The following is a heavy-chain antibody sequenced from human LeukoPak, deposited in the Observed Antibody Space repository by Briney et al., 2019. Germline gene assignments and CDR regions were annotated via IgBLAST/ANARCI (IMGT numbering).Heavy chain of an antibody. Sequence: SETLSLTCSVFSGSISSRSHYWGWIRQSPEKGLEWIGSIYHSGTTYHNPSPKSRVTISVDTSMNQFSLNLSGVTAADTAVYYCASQFSSTWYSLHFYYYMDVWGKGTTVTVSS. CDR3: ASQFSSTWYSLHFYYYMDV. V-gene: IGHV4-39*01. CDR2: IYHSGTT. J-gene: IGHJ6*03. D-gene: IGHD6-13*01. CDR1: SGSISSRSHY.